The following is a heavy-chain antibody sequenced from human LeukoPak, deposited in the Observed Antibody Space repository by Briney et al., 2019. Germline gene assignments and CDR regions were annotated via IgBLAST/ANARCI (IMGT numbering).Heavy chain of an antibody. Sequence: NPSETLSLTCGISGGSLSAYYWNWIRQPPGKGLEWIGEINHSGSTNYNPSLKSRVTISVDTSKNQFSLKLSSVTAADTAVYYCARGLSPRINMVRGVRPPFRGVFDYWGQGTLVTVSS. D-gene: IGHD3-10*01. CDR3: ARGLSPRINMVRGVRPPFRGVFDY. J-gene: IGHJ4*02. CDR1: GGSLSAYY. V-gene: IGHV4-34*01. CDR2: INHSGST.